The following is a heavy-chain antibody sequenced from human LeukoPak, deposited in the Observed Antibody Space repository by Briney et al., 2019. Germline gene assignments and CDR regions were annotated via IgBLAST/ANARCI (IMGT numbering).Heavy chain of an antibody. J-gene: IGHJ4*02. D-gene: IGHD6-13*01. CDR3: ARVATGIAAPIDY. Sequence: GGSLRLSCAASGFTFSNYAMSWVRQAPGKGLEWVSAISGSGGSTYYADSVKGRFTISRDNSKNSLYLQMHSLRAEDTALYYCARVATGIAAPIDYWGQGTLVTVSS. CDR2: ISGSGGST. V-gene: IGHV3-23*01. CDR1: GFTFSNYA.